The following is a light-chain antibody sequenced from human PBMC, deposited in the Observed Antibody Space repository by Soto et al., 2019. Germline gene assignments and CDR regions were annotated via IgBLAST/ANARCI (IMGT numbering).Light chain of an antibody. V-gene: IGLV2-11*01. Sequence: QSALTQPRSVSGSPGQSVTISCTGTSSDVGGYNYVSWYQQHPGKAPKLMIHDVSKRPSGVPDRFSGSKSGNTASLTISGLQDEDDADYYCCSYAGSASFVFGTGTKLTVL. J-gene: IGLJ1*01. CDR3: CSYAGSASFV. CDR2: DVS. CDR1: SSDVGGYNY.